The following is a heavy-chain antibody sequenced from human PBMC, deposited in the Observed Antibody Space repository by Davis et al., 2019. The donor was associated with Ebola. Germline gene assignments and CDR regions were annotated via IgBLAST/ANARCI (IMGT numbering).Heavy chain of an antibody. J-gene: IGHJ6*04. D-gene: IGHD6-19*01. CDR3: AKGGSGWPSDYSYGLGV. CDR1: GLTFGDTG. V-gene: IGHV3-23*01. Sequence: GESLKISCVASGLTFGDTGMAWVRQAPGKGLQWVSSISGTGITYYEDSVKGRFTISRDNSKNTLYLQMNSLRVDDTAVYYCAKGGSGWPSDYSYGLGVWGKGTTVTVSS. CDR2: ISGTGIT.